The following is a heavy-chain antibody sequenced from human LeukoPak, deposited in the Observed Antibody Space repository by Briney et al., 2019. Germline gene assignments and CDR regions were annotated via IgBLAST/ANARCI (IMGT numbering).Heavy chain of an antibody. J-gene: IGHJ4*02. D-gene: IGHD3-22*01. V-gene: IGHV3-9*01. CDR1: GFTFDDYA. Sequence: QPGRSLRLSCAASGFTFDDYAMHWVRQAPGKGLEWVSGISWNSGSIGYADSVKGRFTISRDNSKNTLYLQMNSLRAEDTAVYYCAKDSGRYYDSMNWIDYWGQGTLVTVSS. CDR3: AKDSGRYYDSMNWIDY. CDR2: ISWNSGSI.